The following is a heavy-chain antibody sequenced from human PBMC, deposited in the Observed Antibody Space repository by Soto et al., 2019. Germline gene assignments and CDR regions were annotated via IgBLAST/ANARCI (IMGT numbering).Heavy chain of an antibody. D-gene: IGHD2-2*01. CDR1: GGSISSGDYY. CDR2: IYYSGST. V-gene: IGHV4-30-4*01. CDR3: ARVVVVPAETYYFDY. Sequence: QVQLQESGPGLVKPSQTLSLTCTVSGGSISSGDYYWSWIRQPPGKGLEWIGYIYYSGSTYYNPTLKSRVTISVDTSKNQFSLKRSSVTAADTAVYYCARVVVVPAETYYFDYWGQGTLVTVSS. J-gene: IGHJ4*02.